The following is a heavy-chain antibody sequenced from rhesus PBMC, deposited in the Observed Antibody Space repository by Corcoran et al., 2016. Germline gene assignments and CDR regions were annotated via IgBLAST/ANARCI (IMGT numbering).Heavy chain of an antibody. CDR1: GGSFSGYY. CDR2: ISGSSGRT. CDR3: ARAVTRTGFFDY. J-gene: IGHJ4*01. V-gene: IGHV4-165*01. Sequence: QVQLQESGPGLVKPSETLSLTCAVSGGSFSGYYWGWIRQPPGKGLEWIGYISGSSGRTDFNPSLMSRVTILPDPSKNQFSLKRSSVTAADTAVYYCARAVTRTGFFDYWGQGVLVTVSS. D-gene: IGHD3-3*01.